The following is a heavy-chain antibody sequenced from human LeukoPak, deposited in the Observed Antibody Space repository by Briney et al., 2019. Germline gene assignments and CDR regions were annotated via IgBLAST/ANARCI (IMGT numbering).Heavy chain of an antibody. V-gene: IGHV4-34*01. CDR3: ARRGRYSSSRYYFDY. J-gene: IGHJ4*02. CDR1: GGSFSGYY. D-gene: IGHD6-13*01. Sequence: LETLSLTCAVYGGSFSGYYWSWIRQPPGKGLEWIGEINHSGSTNYNPSLKSRVTISVDTSKNQFSLKLSSVTAADTAVYYCARRGRYSSSRYYFDYWGQGTLVTVSS. CDR2: INHSGST.